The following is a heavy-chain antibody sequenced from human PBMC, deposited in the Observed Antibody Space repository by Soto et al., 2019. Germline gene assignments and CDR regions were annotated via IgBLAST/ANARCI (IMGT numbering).Heavy chain of an antibody. D-gene: IGHD6-19*01. CDR2: ISYDGNKK. Sequence: PVGSLRLSCAASGFTLSSYSMHWVRQAPGKGLEWVSVISYDGNKKLYGGSVKGRFSISRDTSKNTVYLQMNSLRPEDTAVYYCARSIAVAGLHYWGQGTLVTVSS. V-gene: IGHV3-30-3*01. CDR3: ARSIAVAGLHY. CDR1: GFTLSSYS. J-gene: IGHJ4*02.